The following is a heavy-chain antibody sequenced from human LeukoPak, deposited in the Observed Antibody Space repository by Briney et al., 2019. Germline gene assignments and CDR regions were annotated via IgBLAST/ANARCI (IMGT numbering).Heavy chain of an antibody. Sequence: PGGSLRLSCAASGFTFSSYAMSWVRQAPGKGLEWVSSISSGDITYNADSVEGRFTISRDISKNTLYLQMNSLRAEDTAVFYCAKAFLGYSGTYYFDYWGQGTLVTVSA. CDR2: ISSGDIT. V-gene: IGHV3-23*01. CDR3: AKAFLGYSGTYYFDY. D-gene: IGHD1-26*01. CDR1: GFTFSSYA. J-gene: IGHJ4*02.